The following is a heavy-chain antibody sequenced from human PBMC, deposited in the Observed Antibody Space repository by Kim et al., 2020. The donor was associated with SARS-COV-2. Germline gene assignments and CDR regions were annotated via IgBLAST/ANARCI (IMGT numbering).Heavy chain of an antibody. D-gene: IGHD3-16*01. V-gene: IGHV4-4*02. CDR2: IYHSGST. Sequence: SETLSLTCAVSGGSISSSNWWSWVRQPPGKGLEWIGDIYHSGSTYYNPSLKSRVTISVDKSKNQISLKLSSVTAADTAVYYCARMTGGNFYYCGMDVWGQGGTGTGSS. CDR3: ARMTGGNFYYCGMDV. CDR1: GGSISSSNW. J-gene: IGHJ6*01.